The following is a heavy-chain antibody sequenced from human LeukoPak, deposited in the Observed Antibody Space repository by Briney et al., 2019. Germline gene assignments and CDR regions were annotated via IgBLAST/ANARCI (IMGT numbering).Heavy chain of an antibody. J-gene: IGHJ3*02. CDR3: ARDYGDDTYAFNI. V-gene: IGHV4-30-2*01. Sequence: KASETLSLTCAVSGGSISSGGYSWSWIRQPPGRGLEWFGYIYHSGSTYYNPSLKSRVTISVDRSKNQFSLKLSSVTAADTAVYYCARDYGDDTYAFNIWGQGTMVTVSS. CDR2: IYHSGST. CDR1: GGSISSGGYS. D-gene: IGHD4-17*01.